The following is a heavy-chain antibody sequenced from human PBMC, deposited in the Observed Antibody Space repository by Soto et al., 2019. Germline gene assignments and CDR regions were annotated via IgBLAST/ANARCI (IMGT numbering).Heavy chain of an antibody. V-gene: IGHV1-18*04. Sequence: QVQLVQSGAEVKKPGASVKVSCKVSGYTFTSYGISWVRQAPGQGLEWMGWISGYNGDTNYAQKFQGRVTLTTDSSTSTDFLELRSLRSDDTAVYYCARAPQTVAGAGIWYWGQGTLVTVS. CDR3: ARAPQTVAGAGIWY. J-gene: IGHJ4*02. CDR1: GYTFTSYG. D-gene: IGHD6-13*01. CDR2: ISGYNGDT.